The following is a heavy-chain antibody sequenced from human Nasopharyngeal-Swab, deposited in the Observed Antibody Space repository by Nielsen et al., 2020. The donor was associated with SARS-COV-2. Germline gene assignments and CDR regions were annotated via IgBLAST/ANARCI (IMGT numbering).Heavy chain of an antibody. CDR3: VRLPVADFDY. CDR1: GYSFLSYW. V-gene: IGHV5-51*01. CDR2: IFPGDSHT. J-gene: IGHJ4*02. Sequence: GESLKISCKGSGYSFLSYWIGWVRPMPGKGLELMGIIFPGDSHTTYSPSFQGQVTISADKSISTAYLEWSSLKASDTATYYCVRLPVADFDYWGQGTRVTVSS. D-gene: IGHD4-23*01.